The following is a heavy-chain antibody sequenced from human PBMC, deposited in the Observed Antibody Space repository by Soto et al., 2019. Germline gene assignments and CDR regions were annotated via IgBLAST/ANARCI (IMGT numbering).Heavy chain of an antibody. CDR1: GGTFSSYA. CDR2: IIPIFGTA. V-gene: IGHV1-69*06. CDR3: ARANDALVLGYYGMDV. J-gene: IGHJ6*02. D-gene: IGHD2-15*01. Sequence: SVKVSCKASGGTFSSYAISWVRQAPGQGLEWMGGIIPIFGTANYAQKFQGRVTITADKSTSTAYMELSSLRSEETAVYYCARANDALVLGYYGMDVWGQGTTVTVSS.